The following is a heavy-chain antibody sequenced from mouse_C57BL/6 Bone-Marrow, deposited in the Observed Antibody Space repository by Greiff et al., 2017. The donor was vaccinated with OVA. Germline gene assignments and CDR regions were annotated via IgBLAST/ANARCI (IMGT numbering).Heavy chain of an antibody. CDR3: AREVIFTTVVAPFDY. J-gene: IGHJ2*01. CDR1: GYSITSGYY. V-gene: IGHV3-6*01. Sequence: EVQLVESGPGLVKPSQSLSLTCSVTGYSITSGYYWNWIRQFPGNKLEWMGYISYDGSNNYNPSLKNRISITRDTSKNQFFLKLNSVTTEDTATYYCAREVIFTTVVAPFDYWGQGTTLTVSS. D-gene: IGHD1-1*01. CDR2: ISYDGSN.